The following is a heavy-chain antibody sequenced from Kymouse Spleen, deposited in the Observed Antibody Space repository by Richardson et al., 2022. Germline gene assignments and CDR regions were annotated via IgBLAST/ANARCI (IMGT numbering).Heavy chain of an antibody. CDR2: ISWNSGSI. J-gene: IGHJ3*02. D-gene: IGHD1-7*01. CDR3: AKGLRYNWNYGAFDI. Sequence: EVQLVESGGGLVQPGRSLRLSCAASGFTFDDYAMHWVRQAPGKGLEWVSGISWNSGSIGYADSVKGRFTISRDNAKNSLYLQMNSLRAEDTALYYCAKGLRYNWNYGAFDIWGQGTMVTVSS. V-gene: IGHV3-9*01. CDR1: GFTFDDYA.